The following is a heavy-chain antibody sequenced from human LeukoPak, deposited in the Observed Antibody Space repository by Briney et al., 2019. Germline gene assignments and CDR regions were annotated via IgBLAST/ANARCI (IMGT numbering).Heavy chain of an antibody. CDR2: INHSGST. V-gene: IGHV4-34*01. J-gene: IGHJ4*02. Sequence: PSETLSLTCAVYGGSFSGYYWSWIRQPPGKGLEWIGEINHSGSTNYNPSLKSRVTISVDTSKNQFSLNLSSVTAADTALYYCARDIYYYDSSGSQTLDYWGQGPLVTVSS. D-gene: IGHD3-22*01. CDR1: GGSFSGYY. CDR3: ARDIYYYDSSGSQTLDY.